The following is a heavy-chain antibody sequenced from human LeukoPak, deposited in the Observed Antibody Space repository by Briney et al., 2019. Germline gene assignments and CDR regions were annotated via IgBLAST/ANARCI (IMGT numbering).Heavy chain of an antibody. J-gene: IGHJ5*02. D-gene: IGHD6-6*01. CDR3: AKDIAARFDP. CDR1: GFTFSTYW. Sequence: PGGSLRLSCAAPGFTFSTYWMSWVRQAPGKGLEWVANIKQDGSEKYYVDSVKGRFTISRDNAKNSLYLQMNSLRAEDTAVYYCAKDIAARFDPWGQGTLVTVSS. V-gene: IGHV3-7*01. CDR2: IKQDGSEK.